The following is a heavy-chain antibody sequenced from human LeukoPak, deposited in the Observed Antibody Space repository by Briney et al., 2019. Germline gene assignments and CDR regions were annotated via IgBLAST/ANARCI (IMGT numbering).Heavy chain of an antibody. D-gene: IGHD4-11*01. CDR2: IIPILNLA. CDR3: ARDGSRFYSNPYYFDY. V-gene: IGHV1-69*04. CDR1: GDTFSRYA. Sequence: GASVKVSCKASGDTFSRYAINWVRQAPGQGLEWMGRIIPILNLANYAQKLQGRVTITADKSTSTAYMELSSLRSEDTAVYYCARDGSRFYSNPYYFDYWGQGTLVTVSS. J-gene: IGHJ4*02.